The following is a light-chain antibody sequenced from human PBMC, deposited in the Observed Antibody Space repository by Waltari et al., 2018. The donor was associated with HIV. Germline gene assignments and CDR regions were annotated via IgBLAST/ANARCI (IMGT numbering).Light chain of an antibody. CDR3: QQYNSDFYT. V-gene: IGKV1-5*03. J-gene: IGKJ2*01. CDR1: QNVDSW. CDR2: KAS. Sequence: IQMTQSPSILSASVGDRVTITCRASQNVDSWLAWYQQRPGRAPKPLIYKASTLEYGVPARFTGSGSGPNFTLTITSLHPDDFATYYCQQYNSDFYTFGLGTRLDLK.